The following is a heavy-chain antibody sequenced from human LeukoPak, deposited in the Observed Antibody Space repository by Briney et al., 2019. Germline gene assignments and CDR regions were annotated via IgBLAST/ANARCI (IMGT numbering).Heavy chain of an antibody. CDR3: AKDTGEGSYAYYYYYMDV. D-gene: IGHD5-18*01. V-gene: IGHV3-7*03. CDR1: GFTCSSYW. CDR2: IKQDGSEK. J-gene: IGHJ6*03. Sequence: GGSLRLSCAASGFTCSSYWMNWVRRAPGKGLEWVANIKQDGSEKYYVDSVKGRFTISRDNAKNSLYLQMNSLRAEDTAVYYCAKDTGEGSYAYYYYYMDVWGKGTTVTVSS.